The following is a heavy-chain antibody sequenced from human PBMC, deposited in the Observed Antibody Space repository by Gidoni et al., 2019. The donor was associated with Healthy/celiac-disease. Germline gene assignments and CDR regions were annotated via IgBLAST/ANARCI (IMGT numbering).Heavy chain of an antibody. V-gene: IGHV3-23*01. CDR3: AKGKLELDPSNPTTVFDY. CDR2: ISGSGVST. D-gene: IGHD1-7*01. J-gene: IGHJ4*02. CDR1: GFTFSSYA. Sequence: EVQLLESGGVLVQPGGSLRLSCAASGFTFSSYAMSWARQAAGKGLEWVSPISGSGVSTYYAYSVKGRFTISRDNSKNTMYLQMNSLRAEDTAVYYCAKGKLELDPSNPTTVFDYLGQGTLVTVSS.